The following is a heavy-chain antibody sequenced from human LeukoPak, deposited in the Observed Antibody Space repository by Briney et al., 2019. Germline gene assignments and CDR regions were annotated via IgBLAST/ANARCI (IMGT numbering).Heavy chain of an antibody. D-gene: IGHD3-10*01. CDR1: GFTFSSYA. V-gene: IGHV3-23*01. CDR3: AKDPYYYGSGTAGFDY. J-gene: IGHJ4*02. CDR2: ISGSGGST. Sequence: ETGGSLRLSCAASGFTFSSYAMSWVRQAPGKGLEWVSAISGSGGSTYYADSVKGRFTISRDNPKNTLYLQMNSLRAEDTAVYYCAKDPYYYGSGTAGFDYWGQGTLVTVSS.